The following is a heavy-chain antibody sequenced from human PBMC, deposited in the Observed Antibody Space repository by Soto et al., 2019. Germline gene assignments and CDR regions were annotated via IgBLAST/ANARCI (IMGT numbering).Heavy chain of an antibody. CDR1: GFSLSTRGVG. CDR2: IYWDDDK. V-gene: IGHV2-5*02. D-gene: IGHD6-19*01. CDR3: AHDSRGWYGIDY. J-gene: IGHJ4*02. Sequence: SGPTLVNPTQTLTLTCTFSGFSLSTRGVGVGWIRQPPGKALEWLALIYWDDDKRYSPSLKSRLTITKDTSKNQVVLTMTNMDPVDTATYFCAHDSRGWYGIDYWGQGTLVTVSS.